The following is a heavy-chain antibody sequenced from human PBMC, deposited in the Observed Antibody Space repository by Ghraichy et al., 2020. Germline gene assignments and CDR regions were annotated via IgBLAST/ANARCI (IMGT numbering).Heavy chain of an antibody. Sequence: SQTLSLTCTVSGGSISSYYWSWIRQPPGKGLEWIGYIYYSGSTNYNPSLKSRVTISVDTSTNQFSLKLSSVTAADMAVYYCARAKSSSSWPPHPYYYYYYMDVWGKGTTVTVSS. CDR2: IYYSGST. J-gene: IGHJ6*03. CDR1: GGSISSYY. V-gene: IGHV4-59*01. CDR3: ARAKSSSSWPPHPYYYYYYMDV. D-gene: IGHD6-13*01.